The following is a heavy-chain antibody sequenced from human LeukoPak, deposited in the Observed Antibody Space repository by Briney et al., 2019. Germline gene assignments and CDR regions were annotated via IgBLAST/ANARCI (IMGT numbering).Heavy chain of an antibody. J-gene: IGHJ5*02. Sequence: ASVKVSCKASGYTFTGYYMHWVRQAPGQGLEWMGWTNPNSGGTNYAQKFQGRVTMTRDTSISTAYMELSRLRSDDTAVYYCARDRITIFGVVIISPWFDPWGQGTLVTVSS. CDR2: TNPNSGGT. CDR1: GYTFTGYY. D-gene: IGHD3-3*01. V-gene: IGHV1-2*02. CDR3: ARDRITIFGVVIISPWFDP.